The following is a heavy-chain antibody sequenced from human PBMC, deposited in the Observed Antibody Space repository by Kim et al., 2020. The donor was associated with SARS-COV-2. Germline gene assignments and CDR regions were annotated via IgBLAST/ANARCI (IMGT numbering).Heavy chain of an antibody. J-gene: IGHJ3*02. CDR2: T. Sequence: TRYSPAFQGQVTISVDKSITTAYLQWSSLKASDTAIYYCARRAGANAFDIWGQGTMVTVSS. CDR3: ARRAGANAFDI. V-gene: IGHV5-51*01. D-gene: IGHD3-10*01.